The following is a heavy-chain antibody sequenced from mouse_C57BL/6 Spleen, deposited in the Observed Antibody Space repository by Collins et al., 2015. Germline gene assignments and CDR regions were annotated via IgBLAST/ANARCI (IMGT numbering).Heavy chain of an antibody. V-gene: IGHV1-50*01. CDR2: IDPSDSYT. CDR1: GYTFTSYW. D-gene: IGHD2-1*01. Sequence: QVQLQQPGAELVKPGASVKLSCKASGYTFTSYWMQWVKQRPGQGLEWIGEIDPSDSYTNYNQKFKGKATLTVDTSSSTAYMQLSSLTSEDSAVYYCARRSSLRYFDVWGTGTTVTVSS. CDR3: ARRSSLRYFDV. J-gene: IGHJ1*03.